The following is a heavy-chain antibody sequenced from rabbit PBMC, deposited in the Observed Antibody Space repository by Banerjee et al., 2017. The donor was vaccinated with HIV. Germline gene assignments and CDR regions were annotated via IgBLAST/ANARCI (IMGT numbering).Heavy chain of an antibody. CDR1: GFSFSSGYY. D-gene: IGHD8-1*01. Sequence: QEQLEESGGDLVKPEGSLTLTCTASGFSFSSGYYMCWVRQAPGKGLEWIGCIATGSGSTYYATWAKGRFTISKTSSTTVTLQMTSLTGADTATYFCTRFHTGSSNYDLWGQGTLVTVS. CDR3: TRFHTGSSNYDL. J-gene: IGHJ4*01. V-gene: IGHV1S45*01. CDR2: IATGSGST.